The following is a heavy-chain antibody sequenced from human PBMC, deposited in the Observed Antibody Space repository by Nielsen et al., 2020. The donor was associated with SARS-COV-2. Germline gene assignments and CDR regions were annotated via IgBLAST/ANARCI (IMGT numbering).Heavy chain of an antibody. CDR1: GGTFSSYT. V-gene: IGHV1-2*06. CDR3: ARDKRQQLDAFDI. Sequence: ASVKVSCKASGGTFSSYTISWVRQAPGQGLEWMGRINPNSGGTNYAQKFQGRVTMTRDTSISTAYMELSRLRSDDTAVYYCARDKRQQLDAFDIWGQGTMVTVSS. D-gene: IGHD6-13*01. J-gene: IGHJ3*02. CDR2: INPNSGGT.